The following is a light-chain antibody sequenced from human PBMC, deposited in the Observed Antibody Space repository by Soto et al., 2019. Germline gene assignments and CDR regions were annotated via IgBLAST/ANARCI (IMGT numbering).Light chain of an antibody. CDR3: QQYAT. V-gene: IGKV1-5*01. J-gene: IGKJ1*01. CDR1: QTISSW. Sequence: DIQMTQSPSTLSASVGDRVTITCRASQTISSWLAWYQLKPGKAPKLLIYDASNLKSGVPSRFSGSGSGTEVTLTISSLQPDDFATYFCQQYATFGQGTKVEIK. CDR2: DAS.